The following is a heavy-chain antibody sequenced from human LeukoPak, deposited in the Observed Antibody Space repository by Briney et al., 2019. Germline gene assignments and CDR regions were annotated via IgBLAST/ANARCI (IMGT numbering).Heavy chain of an antibody. V-gene: IGHV3-11*03. D-gene: IGHD3-9*01. CDR3: AKAEGYDILTGLDY. J-gene: IGHJ4*02. CDR1: GFTFSDYY. CDR2: ISSSSSYT. Sequence: GGSLRLSCAASGFTFSDYYMSWIRQAPGKGLEWVSYISSSSSYTNYADSVKGRFTISRDNAKNSLYLQMNSLRTEDTAVYYCAKAEGYDILTGLDYWGQGTLVTVSS.